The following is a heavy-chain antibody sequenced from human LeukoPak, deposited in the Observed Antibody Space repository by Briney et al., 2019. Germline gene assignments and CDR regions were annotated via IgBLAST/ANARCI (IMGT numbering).Heavy chain of an antibody. J-gene: IGHJ3*02. CDR2: ISSSSSAI. D-gene: IGHD2-15*01. V-gene: IGHV3-48*01. CDR1: GFTFGSYS. Sequence: GGSLRLSCAASGFTFGSYSMNWVRQAPGKGLEWVSYISSSSSAIYYADSVKGRFTISRDNAKNSLYLQMNSLRAEDTAVYYCARDSLPDIVVVVAATRGDAFDIWGQGTMVTVSS. CDR3: ARDSLPDIVVVVAATRGDAFDI.